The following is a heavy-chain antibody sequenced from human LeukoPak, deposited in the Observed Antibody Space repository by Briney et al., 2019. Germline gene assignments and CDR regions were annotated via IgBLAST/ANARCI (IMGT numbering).Heavy chain of an antibody. V-gene: IGHV1-2*04. J-gene: IGHJ4*02. D-gene: IGHD3-10*01. CDR2: INPNSGGT. CDR1: GYTFTGYY. Sequence: ASVKVSCKASGYTFTGYYMHWVRQAPGQGLEWMGWINPNSGGTNYAQKFQGWVTMTRDTSISTAYMELSSLRSEDTAVYYCASGPYGSGSYSFDYWGQGTLVTVSS. CDR3: ASGPYGSGSYSFDY.